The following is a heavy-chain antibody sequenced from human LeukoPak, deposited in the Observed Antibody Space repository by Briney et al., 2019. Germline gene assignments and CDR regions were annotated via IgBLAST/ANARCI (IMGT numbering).Heavy chain of an antibody. J-gene: IGHJ4*02. V-gene: IGHV3-53*01. CDR3: ARERADSGSDSGDFDY. CDR1: GFTVSRNY. D-gene: IGHD1-26*01. Sequence: GGALRLSLAASGFTVSRNYMSAVRQAPGKGLERVSVIYSGGITYYADSVQGRFTISRDNSKNTLYLQMHSMRAEDTAVYYCARERADSGSDSGDFDYWGQGTLVTVSS. CDR2: IYSGGIT.